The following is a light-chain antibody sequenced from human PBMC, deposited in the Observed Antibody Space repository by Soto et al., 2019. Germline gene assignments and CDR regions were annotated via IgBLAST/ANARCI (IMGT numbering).Light chain of an antibody. V-gene: IGKV3-15*01. CDR2: DAS. CDR1: QSVTNK. J-gene: IGKJ1*01. Sequence: EMLMKQSPASLSVSPGEKVSLSCWASQSVTNKLAWYQQRPGQPPRLLLYDASTRATGVPATFSGSGSGTDFTLTISSLQSEDLGFYYCLQYHYWPWTFGQGTKVDIK. CDR3: LQYHYWPWT.